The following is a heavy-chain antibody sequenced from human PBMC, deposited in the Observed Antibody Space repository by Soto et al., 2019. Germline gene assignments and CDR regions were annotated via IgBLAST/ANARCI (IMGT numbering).Heavy chain of an antibody. Sequence: GASVKVSGKASGGTFSIYAISWVVQSPLQWLDWMGGIIPIFGTANYAQKFQGRVTITADESTSTAYMELSSLRSEDTAVYYCARDLGNYDFWSGYYPPDGMDVWGQGTTVTVSS. V-gene: IGHV1-69*13. CDR1: GGTFSIYA. D-gene: IGHD3-3*01. CDR2: IIPIFGTA. CDR3: ARDLGNYDFWSGYYPPDGMDV. J-gene: IGHJ6*02.